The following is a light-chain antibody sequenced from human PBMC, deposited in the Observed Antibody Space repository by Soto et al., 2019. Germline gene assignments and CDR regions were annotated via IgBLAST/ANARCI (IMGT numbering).Light chain of an antibody. J-gene: IGLJ1*01. CDR1: SRNIGRNY. CDR3: GTWDSSLSGYV. Sequence: SVLRQPPSVSAAAGQRGTLSCYRSSRNIGRNYVSWYQQLPGTAPKLLIYDTDKRPSGILDRVSGSKSGTSATLGITGLQTGDEADYYCGTWDSSLSGYVFGTGTKV. CDR2: DTD. V-gene: IGLV1-51*01.